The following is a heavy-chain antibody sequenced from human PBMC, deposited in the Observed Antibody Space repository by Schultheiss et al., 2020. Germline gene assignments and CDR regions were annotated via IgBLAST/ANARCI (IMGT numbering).Heavy chain of an antibody. Sequence: SVKVSCKASGGTFSSYPISWVRQAPGQGLEWMGGILPIFGTANYAQKFQGRVTMTRDTSTSTVYMELSSLRSEDTAVYYCARDGGNRYCSSTSCEGGYYYYYGMDVWGQGTTVTVSS. CDR1: GGTFSSYP. V-gene: IGHV1-69*05. CDR3: ARDGGNRYCSSTSCEGGYYYYYGMDV. D-gene: IGHD2-2*01. J-gene: IGHJ6*02. CDR2: ILPIFGTA.